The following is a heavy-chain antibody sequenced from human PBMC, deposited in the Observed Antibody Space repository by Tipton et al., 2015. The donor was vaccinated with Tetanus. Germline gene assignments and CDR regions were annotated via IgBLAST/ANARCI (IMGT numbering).Heavy chain of an antibody. D-gene: IGHD3-22*01. CDR1: GYTFTGYY. CDR2: IDPNSGGT. V-gene: IGHV1-2*02. CDR3: ARDRGDYIYYGMDV. Sequence: QLVQSGAEMKKPGASVKVSCKASGYTFTGYYMYWVRQVPGQGLEWMGWIDPNSGGTVYAQKFQGRVTMTRDTSISTAYMELSSLRSDDTAVYYCARDRGDYIYYGMDVWGPGTTVTVS. J-gene: IGHJ6*02.